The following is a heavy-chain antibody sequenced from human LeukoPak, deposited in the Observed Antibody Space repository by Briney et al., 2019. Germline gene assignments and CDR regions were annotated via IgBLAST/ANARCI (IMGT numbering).Heavy chain of an antibody. CDR3: ARDLNYDFWSGYPSYFDY. Sequence: GGSLRLSCAASGFTFSSYAMSWVRQAPGKGLEWVSAISGSGGSTYYADSVKGRFTISRDNSKNTLYLQMNSLRAEDTAVYYCARDLNYDFWSGYPSYFDYWGQGTLVTVSS. J-gene: IGHJ4*02. CDR2: ISGSGGST. D-gene: IGHD3-3*01. V-gene: IGHV3-23*01. CDR1: GFTFSSYA.